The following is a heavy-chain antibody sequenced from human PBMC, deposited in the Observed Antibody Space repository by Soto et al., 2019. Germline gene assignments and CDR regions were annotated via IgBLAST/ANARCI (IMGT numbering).Heavy chain of an antibody. Sequence: QVQLQGSGPGLVRPSETLSLTCAVSGVSTSGFYWSWIRQPPGKGLEYIGYIYFSGSTYYNPSLKRLVTVSLDSSKNQSSLKLTSVTAADTAIYYCARGHLWLEDWGQGTLVTVSS. V-gene: IGHV4-59*01. CDR2: IYFSGST. CDR3: ARGHLWLED. J-gene: IGHJ4*02. D-gene: IGHD3-3*01. CDR1: GVSTSGFY.